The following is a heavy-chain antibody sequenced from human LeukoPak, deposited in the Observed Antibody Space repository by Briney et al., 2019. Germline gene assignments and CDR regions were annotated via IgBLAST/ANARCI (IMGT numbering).Heavy chain of an antibody. CDR2: IYYSGST. CDR1: GGSISSYY. D-gene: IGHD3-22*01. CDR3: ARGIRVGMNRGYYDSSGYLTFDY. V-gene: IGHV4-59*12. J-gene: IGHJ4*02. Sequence: PSETLSLTCTVSGGSISSYYWSWIRQPPGKGLEWIGYIYYSGSTNYNPSLKSRVTISVDTSKNQFSLKLSSVTAADTAVYYCARGIRVGMNRGYYDSSGYLTFDYWGQGTLVTVSS.